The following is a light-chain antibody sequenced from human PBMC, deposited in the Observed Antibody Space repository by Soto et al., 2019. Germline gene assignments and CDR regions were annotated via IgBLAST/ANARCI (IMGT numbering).Light chain of an antibody. CDR2: KAS. Sequence: DIQLTQSHSTLSGSVGERVAITCRASQTISSGLAWYQQKPGKAPKLLIYKASTLKSGVPSRFSGSGSGTEFTLTISSLQPDDFATYYCQHYNSYSEAFGQGTKVDIK. CDR1: QTISSG. J-gene: IGKJ1*01. CDR3: QHYNSYSEA. V-gene: IGKV1-5*03.